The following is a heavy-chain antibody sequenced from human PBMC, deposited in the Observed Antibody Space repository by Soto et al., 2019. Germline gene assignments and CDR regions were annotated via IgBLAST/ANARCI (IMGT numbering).Heavy chain of an antibody. CDR1: GFTFNNYA. Sequence: EVQLLESGGGLVQPGGSLRLSCAASGFTFNNYAMTWVRQAPGKGLEWVSAISGGGDTTYYADSVKGRFTVSRDGSKNTLYLQMSSLRAEDTALYYCAKGRCGSGSLTPRVDFWGQGTLVTVSS. CDR2: ISGGGDTT. D-gene: IGHD3-10*01. CDR3: AKGRCGSGSLTPRVDF. V-gene: IGHV3-23*01. J-gene: IGHJ4*02.